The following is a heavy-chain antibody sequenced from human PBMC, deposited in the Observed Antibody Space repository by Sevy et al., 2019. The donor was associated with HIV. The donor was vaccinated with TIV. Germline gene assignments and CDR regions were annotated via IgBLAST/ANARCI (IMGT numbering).Heavy chain of an antibody. CDR1: GFTFSSYD. CDR2: ISSNGGST. V-gene: IGHV3-64D*06. CDR3: VKGVYTYYYYYGMDV. D-gene: IGHD4-4*01. Sequence: GGSLRLSCSASGFTFSSYDMHWVRQAPGKGLEYVSAISSNGGSTYYADSVKGRFTIYRDNSKNTLYLQMSSLRAEDTAVYYCVKGVYTYYYYYGMDVWGQGTTVTVSS. J-gene: IGHJ6*02.